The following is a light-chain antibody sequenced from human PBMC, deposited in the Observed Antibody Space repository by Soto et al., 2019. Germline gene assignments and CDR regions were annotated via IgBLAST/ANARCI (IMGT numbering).Light chain of an antibody. V-gene: IGKV1-16*01. J-gene: IGKJ5*01. CDR2: AAS. CDR1: QGIDTY. CDR3: QHYNGYPQT. Sequence: DIQMTQSPSSLSASVGDRVTITCRASQGIDTYLAWFQQKPGKAPKPLIYAASSLHSGVPSRFSGSGFGTDFTLTISSLQPEDVATYYCQHYNGYPQTFGQGTRLEIK.